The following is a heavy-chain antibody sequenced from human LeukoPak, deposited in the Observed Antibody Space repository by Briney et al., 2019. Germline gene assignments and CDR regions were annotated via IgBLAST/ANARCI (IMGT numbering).Heavy chain of an antibody. CDR1: GYTFTSYT. V-gene: IGHV1-3*04. D-gene: IGHD3-9*01. CDR3: AYDILTGYPGRLDH. Sequence: ASVKVSCKASGYTFTSYTMYWVRQAPGQRLGWMGWINTGNGNTKYSQKFQGRVTITRDTSASTGYMELSSLRSEDTAVYYCAYDILTGYPGRLDHWGQGTLVTVSS. CDR2: INTGNGNT. J-gene: IGHJ4*02.